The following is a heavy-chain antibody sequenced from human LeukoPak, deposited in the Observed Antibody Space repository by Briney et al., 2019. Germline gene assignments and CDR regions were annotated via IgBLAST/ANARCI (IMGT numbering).Heavy chain of an antibody. D-gene: IGHD5-24*01. CDR3: AYLRRDGLPPFDY. Sequence: ASVKVSCTASGYTFTGYYMHWVRQAPGQGLEWMGRINPNSGGTNYAQKFQGRVTMTRDTSISTAYMELSRLRSDDTAVYYCAYLRRDGLPPFDYWGQGTLVTVSS. CDR2: INPNSGGT. V-gene: IGHV1-2*06. J-gene: IGHJ4*02. CDR1: GYTFTGYY.